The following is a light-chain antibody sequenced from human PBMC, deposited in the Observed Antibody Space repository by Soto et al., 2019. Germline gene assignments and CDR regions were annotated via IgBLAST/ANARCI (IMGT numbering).Light chain of an antibody. J-gene: IGKJ4*01. V-gene: IGKV3-20*01. Sequence: EIVLTQSPGTLTLSPGERATLSCRASQSVTSSYLAWYQQRPGQAPRLLIYGASSRATDIPDRFSGSGSGTEFTLTISRLEPEDFAVYYCQQYGRSPLTFGGGTKVEI. CDR2: GAS. CDR1: QSVTSSY. CDR3: QQYGRSPLT.